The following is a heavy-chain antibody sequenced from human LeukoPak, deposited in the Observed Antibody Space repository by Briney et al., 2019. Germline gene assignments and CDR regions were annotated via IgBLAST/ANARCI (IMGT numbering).Heavy chain of an antibody. J-gene: IGHJ4*02. CDR3: ARGSTRTYYDILTGQYFDY. V-gene: IGHV1-2*02. D-gene: IGHD3-9*01. CDR2: INPNSGGT. CDR1: GYTFTGYY. Sequence: ALVKVSCKASGYTFTGYYMHWVRQAPGQGLEWMGWINPNSGGTNYAQKFQGRVTMTRDTSISTAYMELSRLRSDDTAVYYCARGSTRTYYDILTGQYFDYWGQGTLVTVSS.